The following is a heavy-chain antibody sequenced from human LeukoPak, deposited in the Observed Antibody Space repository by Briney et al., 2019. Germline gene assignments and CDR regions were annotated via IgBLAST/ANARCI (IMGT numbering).Heavy chain of an antibody. Sequence: GGSLRLSCAASGFSFSTYSTIWARQAPGKGLEWVSSVSGTSEYIYYADSVRGRFTISRDNAKNTVYLQMNSLRAEDTAVYYCARWYSSGWYSDYWGQGTLVTVSS. D-gene: IGHD6-19*01. J-gene: IGHJ4*02. CDR1: GFSFSTYS. CDR3: ARWYSSGWYSDY. V-gene: IGHV3-21*06. CDR2: VSGTSEYI.